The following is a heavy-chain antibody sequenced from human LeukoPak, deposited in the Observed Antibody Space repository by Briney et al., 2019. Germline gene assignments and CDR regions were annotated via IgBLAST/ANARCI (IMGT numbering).Heavy chain of an antibody. D-gene: IGHD5-18*01. V-gene: IGHV4-34*01. CDR2: INHSGST. J-gene: IGHJ4*02. Sequence: PSETLSLTCAVYGGSFGGYYWSWIRQPPGKGLEWIGEINHSGSTNYNPSLKSRVTISVDTSKNQFSLKLSSVTAADTAVYYCARVKGYSYGFSPRYFDYWGQGTLVTVSS. CDR3: ARVKGYSYGFSPRYFDY. CDR1: GGSFGGYY.